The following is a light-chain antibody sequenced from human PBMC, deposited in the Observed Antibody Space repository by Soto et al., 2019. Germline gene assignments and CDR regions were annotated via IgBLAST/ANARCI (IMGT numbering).Light chain of an antibody. V-gene: IGKV1-5*01. CDR1: QSISTS. Sequence: DLQMTQSPSSLSASVGDRVTMTCRASQSISTSLNWYQQKPGKAPNLLIFTSSNLESGVPSRFSGSGSGTEFTLTISSLQPDDFATYYCQQYNSYPWTFGQGTQVDIK. J-gene: IGKJ1*01. CDR2: TSS. CDR3: QQYNSYPWT.